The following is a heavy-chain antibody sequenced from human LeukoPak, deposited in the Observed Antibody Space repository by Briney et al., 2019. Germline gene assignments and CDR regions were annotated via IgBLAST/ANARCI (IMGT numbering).Heavy chain of an antibody. J-gene: IGHJ6*02. V-gene: IGHV3-74*01. CDR1: GFTFSTYW. Sequence: GGSLRLSCAASGFTFSTYWMHWARQAPGKGLVWGSRINSDGSRTTYADSVKGRFTISRDNAKNTLYLQMNSLRAEDTAVYYCARARGDYYDSSEGVLDVWGQGTTVTVSS. D-gene: IGHD3-22*01. CDR2: INSDGSRT. CDR3: ARARGDYYDSSEGVLDV.